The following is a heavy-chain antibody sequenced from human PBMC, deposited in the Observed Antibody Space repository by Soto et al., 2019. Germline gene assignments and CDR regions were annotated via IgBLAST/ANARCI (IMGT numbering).Heavy chain of an antibody. Sequence: GGSLRLSCAASGFTFSSYSMNWVRQAPGKGLEWVSYISSSSSTIYYADSVKGRFTISRDNAKNSLYLQMNSLRAEDTAVYYCARGPAHYAYYYYMDVWGKGTTVTVSS. V-gene: IGHV3-48*01. CDR2: ISSSSSTI. CDR3: ARGPAHYAYYYYMDV. J-gene: IGHJ6*03. D-gene: IGHD4-17*01. CDR1: GFTFSSYS.